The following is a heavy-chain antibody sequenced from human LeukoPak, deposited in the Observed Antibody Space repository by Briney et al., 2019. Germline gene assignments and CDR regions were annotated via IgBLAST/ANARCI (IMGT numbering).Heavy chain of an antibody. CDR3: ARTYYYGSGRTRTTLPLDY. Sequence: SETLSLTCAVSGYSISSGYYWGWIRQPPGKGLEWIGSIYHSGSTYYNPSLKSRVTISVDTSKNQFSLKLSSVTAADTAVYYCARTYYYGSGRTRTTLPLDYWGQGTLVTVSS. J-gene: IGHJ4*02. CDR1: GYSISSGYY. V-gene: IGHV4-38-2*01. CDR2: IYHSGST. D-gene: IGHD3-10*01.